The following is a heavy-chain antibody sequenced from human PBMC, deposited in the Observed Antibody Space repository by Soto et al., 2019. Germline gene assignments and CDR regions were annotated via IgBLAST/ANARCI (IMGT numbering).Heavy chain of an antibody. CDR3: ARETRRYIGLVPAGWFDP. Sequence: QVQLQESGPGLVKPSQTLSLTCTVSGGSISSGGYYWSWIRQHPGKGLEWIGYIYYSGSTYYNPSLKSRVTISVDTSKNQFSLKLSSVTAADTAVYYCARETRRYIGLVPAGWFDPWGQGTLVTVSS. D-gene: IGHD2-2*01. CDR1: GGSISSGGYY. J-gene: IGHJ5*02. V-gene: IGHV4-31*03. CDR2: IYYSGST.